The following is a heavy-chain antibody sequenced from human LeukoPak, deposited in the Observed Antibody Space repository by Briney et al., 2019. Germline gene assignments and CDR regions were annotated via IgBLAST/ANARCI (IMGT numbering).Heavy chain of an antibody. CDR1: GYSFTRYW. V-gene: IGHV5-51*04. J-gene: IGHJ4*02. D-gene: IGHD4-23*01. CDR2: IYPGDSDT. CDR3: ARGGNSDYFDY. Sequence: GESLKISCKGSGYSFTRYWIGWVRQMPGKDLEWMGIIYPGDSDTRYSPSFQGQVTMSVDKPISTAYLQWNSLKASDTAMYYCARGGNSDYFDYWGQGTLVTVSS.